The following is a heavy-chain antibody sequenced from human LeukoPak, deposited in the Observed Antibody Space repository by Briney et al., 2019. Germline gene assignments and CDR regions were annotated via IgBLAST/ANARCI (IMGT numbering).Heavy chain of an antibody. CDR3: ARERPGIAAAGKGYYYYYGMDV. CDR1: GGSISSYY. Sequence: SETLSLTCTVSGGSISSYYWSWIRQPAGKGLEWIGRIYTSGSTNYNPSLKSRVTMSVDTSKNQFSLKLSSVTAADTAVYYCARERPGIAAAGKGYYYYYGMDVWGQGTTVTASS. V-gene: IGHV4-4*07. D-gene: IGHD6-13*01. J-gene: IGHJ6*02. CDR2: IYTSGST.